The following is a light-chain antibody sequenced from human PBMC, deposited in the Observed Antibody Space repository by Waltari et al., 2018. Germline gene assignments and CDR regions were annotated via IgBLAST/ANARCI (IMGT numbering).Light chain of an antibody. Sequence: DIVLTQSPAILSLSPGERASLSCRASQSVTNYLAWYQQKPGQAPRLLIYDTSNRATGVPARFSGSGFGTDFTLTISNLEPEDFAVYYCQQRHNWPLTFGGGTKVEIK. V-gene: IGKV3-11*01. CDR1: QSVTNY. J-gene: IGKJ4*01. CDR2: DTS. CDR3: QQRHNWPLT.